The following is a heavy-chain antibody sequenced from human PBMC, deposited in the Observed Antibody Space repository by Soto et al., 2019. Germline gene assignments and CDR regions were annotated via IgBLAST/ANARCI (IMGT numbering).Heavy chain of an antibody. CDR1: GGSFSGYY. CDR3: ARDFERSAIGP. D-gene: IGHD3-9*01. V-gene: IGHV4-34*11. Sequence: KASETLSLTCAVYGGSFSGYYWSWIRQPPGKGLEWIGYIAYSGDTYYNPSLRSRVTISADTSENKFSLTLKSVTAADTAVYFCARDFERSAIGPWGQGTSVTVSS. J-gene: IGHJ5*02. CDR2: IAYSGDT.